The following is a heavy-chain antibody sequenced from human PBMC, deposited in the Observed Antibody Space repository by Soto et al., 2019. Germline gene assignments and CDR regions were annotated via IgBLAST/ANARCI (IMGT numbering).Heavy chain of an antibody. J-gene: IGHJ4*02. CDR1: GFACSSDG. V-gene: IGHV3-30*18. D-gene: IGHD1-20*01. CDR3: EKDGFYNWNRGYFDD. CDR2: ISYDGSNK. Sequence: GGPLILFCAASGFACSSDGIHWVRQAPGKGLEWVAVISYDGSNKYYADSVKGRFTISRDNSKNTLYLQINRLRAEDTAVYYCEKDGFYNWNRGYFDDWGQGTLVTASS.